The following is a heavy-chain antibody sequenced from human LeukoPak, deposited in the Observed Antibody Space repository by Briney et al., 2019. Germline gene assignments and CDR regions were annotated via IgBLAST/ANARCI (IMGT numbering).Heavy chain of an antibody. Sequence: PSETLSLTCTVSGGSISSSSYYWGWIRQPPGKGVEWDGSIYYSGSTYYNPSLKSRVTISVDTSKNQFSLKLSSVTAADTAVYYCARRITVTTRNWFDPWGQGTLVTVSS. V-gene: IGHV4-39*01. CDR2: IYYSGST. J-gene: IGHJ5*02. D-gene: IGHD4-17*01. CDR1: GGSISSSSYY. CDR3: ARRITVTTRNWFDP.